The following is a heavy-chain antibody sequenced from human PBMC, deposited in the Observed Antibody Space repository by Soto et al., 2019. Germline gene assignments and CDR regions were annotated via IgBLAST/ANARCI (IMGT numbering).Heavy chain of an antibody. V-gene: IGHV3-15*01. CDR1: GFTLSDAW. J-gene: IGHJ4*02. Sequence: RESLRLPCAASGFTLSDAWMSWVRQAPGKGLEWVGLIKKKTDGGTTDYAAPVKGRFTISRDDSKNTVYLQMSSLKTEDTAVYYCRTQSLDWGQGT. D-gene: IGHD6-19*01. CDR3: RTQSLD. CDR2: IKKKTDGGTT.